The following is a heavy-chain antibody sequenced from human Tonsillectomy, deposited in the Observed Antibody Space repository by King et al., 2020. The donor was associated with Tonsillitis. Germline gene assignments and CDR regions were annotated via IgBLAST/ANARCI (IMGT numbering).Heavy chain of an antibody. J-gene: IGHJ4*02. CDR2: ISTSSGSTI. CDR1: GFTFSYYS. Sequence: VQLVESGGGLVQPGGSLRLSCAASGFTFSYYSMNWVRQAPGKGLEWISYISTSSGSTIYYADSVKGRFTISRDNAKNSLYLQMNSLRDEDTAVYYCARDVANCMNGVCYKIRFDYWGQGTLVTVSS. V-gene: IGHV3-48*02. CDR3: ARDVANCMNGVCYKIRFDY. D-gene: IGHD2-8*01.